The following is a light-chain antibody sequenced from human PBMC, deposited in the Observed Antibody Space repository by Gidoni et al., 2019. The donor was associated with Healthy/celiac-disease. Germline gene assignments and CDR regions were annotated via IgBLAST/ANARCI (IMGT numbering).Light chain of an antibody. Sequence: DIVMTQSPASLAVSLGERATINCKSSQSVLYSSNNKNYLAWYQQKPGQPPKLLIYWASTRESGVPDRFSGSGSGTDFTLTISSQQAEDGAVYYCQQYYSTRTFGQGTKVEIK. CDR3: QQYYSTRT. CDR2: WAS. CDR1: QSVLYSSNNKNY. J-gene: IGKJ1*01. V-gene: IGKV4-1*01.